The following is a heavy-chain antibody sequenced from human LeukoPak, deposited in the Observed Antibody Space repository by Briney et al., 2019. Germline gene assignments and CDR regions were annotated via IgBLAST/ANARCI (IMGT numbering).Heavy chain of an antibody. J-gene: IGHJ4*02. Sequence: GGSLRLSCAASGFTFSSYAMSWVRQAPGKGLEWVSGISGSGSSTYYADSVKGRFTISRDNSKNTLYLQINSLRAEDTAVYYCAKDGMQWLEQPAYFDYWGQGTLVTVSS. CDR1: GFTFSSYA. CDR2: ISGSGSST. V-gene: IGHV3-23*01. CDR3: AKDGMQWLEQPAYFDY. D-gene: IGHD6-19*01.